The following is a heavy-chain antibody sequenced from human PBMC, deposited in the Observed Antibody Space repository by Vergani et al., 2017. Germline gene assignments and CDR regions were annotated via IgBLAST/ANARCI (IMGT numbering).Heavy chain of an antibody. CDR2: IYTSGST. J-gene: IGHJ4*02. CDR1: GGSISSYY. CDR3: AGVLSRYYDSSGYYLSFDY. Sequence: QVQLQESGPGLVKPSETLSLTCTVSGGSISSYYWSWIRQPAGKGLEWIGRIYTSGSTNYNPSPKSRVTMSVDTSKNQFSLKLSSVTAADTAVYYCAGVLSRYYDSSGYYLSFDYWGQGTLVTVSS. V-gene: IGHV4-4*07. D-gene: IGHD3-22*01.